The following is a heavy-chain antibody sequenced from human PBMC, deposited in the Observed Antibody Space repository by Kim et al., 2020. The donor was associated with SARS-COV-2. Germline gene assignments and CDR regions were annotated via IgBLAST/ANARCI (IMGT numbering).Heavy chain of an antibody. CDR3: ATQGSYSRRYFDS. V-gene: IGHV1-69*13. J-gene: IGHJ4*02. Sequence: SVKVSCKTSGNTLSRNAISWVRQAPGQGLEWVGGVIPVYGTATYAAKFQGRVIITADESTGTAYMELTSLTSDDTAVFYCATQGSYSRRYFDSWGQGTLVTVSS. CDR1: GNTLSRNA. D-gene: IGHD3-10*01. CDR2: VIPVYGTA.